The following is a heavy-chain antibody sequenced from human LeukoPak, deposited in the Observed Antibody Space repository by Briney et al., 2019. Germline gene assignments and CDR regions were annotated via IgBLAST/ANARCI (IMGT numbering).Heavy chain of an antibody. CDR2: VHLDGRT. D-gene: IGHD3-22*01. Sequence: PSETLSLTCGVSGGSVTTTNWWTWVRQPPGKGLEWIGEVHLDGRTNYNPSLTSRLTMPVDLSKNHISLKLTSVTAADTAVYYCAREGGYYRPLDYSGPGTLVTVSS. V-gene: IGHV4-4*02. CDR3: AREGGYYRPLDY. J-gene: IGHJ4*02. CDR1: GGSVTTTNW.